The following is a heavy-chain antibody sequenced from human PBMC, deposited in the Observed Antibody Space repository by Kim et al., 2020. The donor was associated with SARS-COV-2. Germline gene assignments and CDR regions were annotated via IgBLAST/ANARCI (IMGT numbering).Heavy chain of an antibody. CDR2: ISGDGGST. CDR1: GFTFDDYA. D-gene: IGHD3-10*01. CDR3: AKDMSVSAIMVRGVIRSDAFDI. Sequence: GGSLRLSCAASGFTFDDYAMHWVRQAPGKGLEWVSLISGDGGSTYYADSVKGRFTISRDNSKNSLYLQMNSLRTEDTALYYCAKDMSVSAIMVRGVIRSDAFDIWGQGTMVTVSS. V-gene: IGHV3-43*02. J-gene: IGHJ3*02.